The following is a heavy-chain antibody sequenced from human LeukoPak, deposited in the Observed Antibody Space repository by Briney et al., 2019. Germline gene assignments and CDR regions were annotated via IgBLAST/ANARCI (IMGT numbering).Heavy chain of an antibody. Sequence: GGSLRLSCAASGFTFRSYGMHWVRQAPGKGLEWVGVVWYDGSNKYYADSVKGRFTISRDNSKNTLYLQMNSLRAEDTAVYYCAKLRPDWEDAFDIWGQGTMVTVSS. J-gene: IGHJ3*02. V-gene: IGHV3-33*06. CDR2: VWYDGSNK. CDR3: AKLRPDWEDAFDI. CDR1: GFTFRSYG. D-gene: IGHD1-26*01.